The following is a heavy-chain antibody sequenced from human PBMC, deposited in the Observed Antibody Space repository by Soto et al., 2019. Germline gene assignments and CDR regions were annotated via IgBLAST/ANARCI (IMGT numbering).Heavy chain of an antibody. Sequence: PSETLSLTCTVSGGSVSSGSYYWSWIRQPPGKGLEWIGYIYYSGSTNYNPSLKSRVTISVDTSKNQFSLKLSSVTAADTAVYYCARALDFWSGYYWLDPWGQGTLVTVSS. J-gene: IGHJ5*02. V-gene: IGHV4-61*01. D-gene: IGHD3-3*01. CDR2: IYYSGST. CDR1: GGSVSSGSYY. CDR3: ARALDFWSGYYWLDP.